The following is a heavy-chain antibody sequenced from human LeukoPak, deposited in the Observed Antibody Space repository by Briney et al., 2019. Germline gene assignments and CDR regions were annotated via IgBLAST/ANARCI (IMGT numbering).Heavy chain of an antibody. D-gene: IGHD2-2*01. J-gene: IGHJ6*02. CDR3: ARVGPTCSSTSCYGYYYYGMDV. Sequence: PGGSLRLSCAASGFTFSSYAMSCVRQAPGEGLEWVSTISGRGGGTYYADSVKGRFTISRDNSKNTLYLQMKSLRAEDTAVYDCARVGPTCSSTSCYGYYYYGMDVWGQGTTVTVYS. V-gene: IGHV3-23*01. CDR1: GFTFSSYA. CDR2: ISGRGGGT.